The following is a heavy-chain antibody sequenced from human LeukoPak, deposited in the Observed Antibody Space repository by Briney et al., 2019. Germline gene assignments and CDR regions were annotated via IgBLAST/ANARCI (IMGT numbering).Heavy chain of an antibody. J-gene: IGHJ3*02. D-gene: IGHD3-22*01. CDR3: ARGRRSSGHPYRDAFDI. Sequence: SETLSLTCAVYGGSFSGYYWSWIRQPPGKGLEWIGEINHSGSTNYNPSLKSRVTISVDTSKNQFSLKLSSVTAADTAVYYCARGRRSSGHPYRDAFDIWGQGTMVTVSS. CDR1: GGSFSGYY. CDR2: INHSGST. V-gene: IGHV4-34*01.